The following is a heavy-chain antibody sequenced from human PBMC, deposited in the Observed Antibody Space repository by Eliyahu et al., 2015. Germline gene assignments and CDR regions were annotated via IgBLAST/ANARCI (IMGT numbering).Heavy chain of an antibody. CDR3: ARGGYGGTVYNWFDP. J-gene: IGHJ5*02. CDR2: ISSSSSTI. D-gene: IGHD4-23*01. V-gene: IGHV3-48*01. Sequence: EVQLVESGGGLVQPGGSLRLSCAASGFXFXSYSMNWVRQAPGKGLEWVSYISSSSSTIYYADSVKGRFTISRDNAKNSLYLQMNSLRAEDTAVYYCARGGYGGTVYNWFDPWGQGTLVTVSS. CDR1: GFXFXSYS.